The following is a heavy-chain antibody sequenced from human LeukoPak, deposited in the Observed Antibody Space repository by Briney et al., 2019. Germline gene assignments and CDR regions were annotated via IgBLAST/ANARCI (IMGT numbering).Heavy chain of an antibody. CDR2: IYYSGST. CDR3: ARVVLTTVELRFDY. D-gene: IGHD4-11*01. CDR1: GCSISSGGYY. J-gene: IGHJ4*02. Sequence: SETLSLTCTVSGCSISSGGYYWSWIRQHPGKGLEWIGYIYYSGSTDYNPSLKSRVTISVDASKNQFSLHLSSVTAADTAVYYCARVVLTTVELRFDYWGQGSLVTVSS. V-gene: IGHV4-31*03.